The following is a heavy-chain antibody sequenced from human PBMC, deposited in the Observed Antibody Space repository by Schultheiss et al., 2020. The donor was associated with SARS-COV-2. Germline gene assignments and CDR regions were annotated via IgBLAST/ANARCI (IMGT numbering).Heavy chain of an antibody. D-gene: IGHD3-22*01. V-gene: IGHV3-23*01. CDR1: GFTFSSYA. J-gene: IGHJ4*02. Sequence: GGSLRLSCAASGFTFSSYAMSWVRQAPGKGLEWVSAISGSGGSTYYADSVKGRFTISRDNSKNSLYLQMNSLRAEDTAVYYCARWIVVVNKGHKGTYYFDYWGQGTLVTVSS. CDR3: ARWIVVVNKGHKGTYYFDY. CDR2: ISGSGGST.